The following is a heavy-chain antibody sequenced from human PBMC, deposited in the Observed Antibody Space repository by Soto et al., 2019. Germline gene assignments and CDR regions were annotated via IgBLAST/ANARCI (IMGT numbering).Heavy chain of an antibody. CDR3: ARHDVWSAYYTKYYYYGMDV. CDR1: GFTFSSYW. CDR2: IKQDGSEK. J-gene: IGHJ6*02. D-gene: IGHD3-3*01. Sequence: GGSLRLSCAASGFTFSSYWMSWVRQAPGKGLEWVANIKQDGSEKYYVDSVKGRFTISRDNAKNSLYLQMNSLRAEDTAVYYCARHDVWSAYYTKYYYYGMDVWGQGTTVTVSS. V-gene: IGHV3-7*03.